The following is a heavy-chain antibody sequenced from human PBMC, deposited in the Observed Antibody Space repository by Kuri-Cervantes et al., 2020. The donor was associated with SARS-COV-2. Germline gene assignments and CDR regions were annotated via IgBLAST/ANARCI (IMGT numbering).Heavy chain of an antibody. J-gene: IGHJ5*02. D-gene: IGHD2-15*01. CDR3: ARRVVARFDP. Sequence: SETLSLTCTVSGGSISSSSYYWGWIRQPPGKGLEWIGSIYYSGSTYYNPSLKSRVTISVDTSKNQFSLKLSSVTAADTAVYYCARRVVARFDPWGQGTLVTVSS. CDR2: IYYSGST. CDR1: GGSISSSSYY. V-gene: IGHV4-39*01.